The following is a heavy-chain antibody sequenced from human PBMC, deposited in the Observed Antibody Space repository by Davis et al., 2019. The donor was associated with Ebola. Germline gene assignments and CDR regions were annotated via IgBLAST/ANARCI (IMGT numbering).Heavy chain of an antibody. CDR3: ARDKGGSYYPFDY. Sequence: SETLSLTCTVSGGSVSSGSCYWSWIRQPPGKGLEWIGYISYSGSTNYNPSLKSRVTISVDTSKNQFSLKLNSVTAADTAVYYCARDKGGSYYPFDYWGQGALVTVSS. D-gene: IGHD1-26*01. J-gene: IGHJ4*02. CDR2: ISYSGST. CDR1: GGSVSSGSCY. V-gene: IGHV4-61*01.